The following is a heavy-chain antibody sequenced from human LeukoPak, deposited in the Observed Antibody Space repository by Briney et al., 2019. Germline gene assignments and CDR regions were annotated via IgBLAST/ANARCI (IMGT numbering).Heavy chain of an antibody. CDR2: INSDGSST. V-gene: IGHV3-74*01. Sequence: GGSLRLSCAASGFTFSNYWMHWVRQAPGKGLVWVSRINSDGSSTSYADSVRGRFTISRDNAKNTLYLQMNSLRAEDTAVYYCARGSYQVLYFDYWGQGTLVTVSS. CDR1: GFTFSNYW. J-gene: IGHJ4*02. D-gene: IGHD2-2*01. CDR3: ARGSYQVLYFDY.